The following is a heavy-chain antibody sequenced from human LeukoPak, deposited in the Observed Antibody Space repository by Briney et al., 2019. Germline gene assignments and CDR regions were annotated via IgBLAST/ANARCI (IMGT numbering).Heavy chain of an antibody. J-gene: IGHJ4*02. CDR3: TRGYSYGFH. CDR2: IRSKTHSGAT. V-gene: IGHV3-49*04. Sequence: QPGGSLRLSCAASGFTFSSYAMSWVRQAPGKGLEWLGFIRSKTHSGATEYAASVRGRFTISRDDSKSIAYLQMDSLKTEDTAMYYCTRGYSYGFHWGQGTLVTVSS. D-gene: IGHD5-18*01. CDR1: GFTFSSYA.